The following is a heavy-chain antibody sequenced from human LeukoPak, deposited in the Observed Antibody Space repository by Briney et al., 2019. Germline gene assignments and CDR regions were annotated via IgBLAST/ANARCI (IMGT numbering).Heavy chain of an antibody. D-gene: IGHD3-22*01. Sequence: GGSLRLSCAASGFTFSSYGMHWVRQAPGKGLEWVAFIRYDGSNKYYADSVKGRFTISRDNSKNTLYLQMNSLRAEGTAVYYCAKGAPYYYDSSGYYRLDYWGQGTLVTVSS. CDR3: AKGAPYYYDSSGYYRLDY. V-gene: IGHV3-30*02. CDR1: GFTFSSYG. J-gene: IGHJ4*02. CDR2: IRYDGSNK.